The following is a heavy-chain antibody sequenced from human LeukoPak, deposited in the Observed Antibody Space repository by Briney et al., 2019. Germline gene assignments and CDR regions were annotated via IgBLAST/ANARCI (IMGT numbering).Heavy chain of an antibody. CDR3: ARRDFWSGYFDY. Sequence: PSETLSLTCTVSGGSISAYYWSWIRQPPGKGLEWIGYIHYSGTTNYYPSLKSRVTIALDTSKNQFSLKLNSVTAADTAVYYCARRDFWSGYFDYWGQGTLVTVSS. D-gene: IGHD3-3*01. V-gene: IGHV4-59*01. CDR1: GGSISAYY. J-gene: IGHJ4*02. CDR2: IHYSGTT.